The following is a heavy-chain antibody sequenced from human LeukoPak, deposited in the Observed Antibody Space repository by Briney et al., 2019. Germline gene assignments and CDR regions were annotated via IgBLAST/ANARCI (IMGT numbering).Heavy chain of an antibody. CDR1: GGTFSSYA. V-gene: IGHV1-69*04. D-gene: IGHD3-16*02. CDR2: IIPILGIA. J-gene: IGHJ4*02. CDR3: ARDRGYYDYVWGSYRYTGGFDY. Sequence: SVKVSCKASGGTFSSYAISWVRQAPGQGLEWMGRIIPILGIANCAQKFQGRVTITADKSTSTAYMELSSLRSEDTAVYYCARDRGYYDYVWGSYRYTGGFDYWGQGTLVTVSS.